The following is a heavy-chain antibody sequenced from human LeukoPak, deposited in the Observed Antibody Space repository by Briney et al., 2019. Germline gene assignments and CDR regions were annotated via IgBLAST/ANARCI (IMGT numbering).Heavy chain of an antibody. Sequence: PGGSLRLSCAASGFTFSSYGMHWVRQAPGKGLEWVAVIWYDGSNKYYADSVKGRFTISRDNSKNTLYLQMNSLRAEDTAVYYCARGVAGTWWFAPWGQGTLVTVSS. D-gene: IGHD6-19*01. CDR2: IWYDGSNK. V-gene: IGHV3-33*01. CDR1: GFTFSSYG. CDR3: ARGVAGTWWFAP. J-gene: IGHJ5*02.